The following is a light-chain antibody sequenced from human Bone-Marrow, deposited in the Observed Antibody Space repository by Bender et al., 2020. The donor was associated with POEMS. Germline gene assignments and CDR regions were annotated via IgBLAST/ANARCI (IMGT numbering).Light chain of an antibody. CDR1: DLGDKY. V-gene: IGLV3-1*01. Sequence: SYEVTQPPSVSVSPGQTASITCSGDDLGDKYVAWYQQKPGQSPVLVIYQDTKRPSGIPERFSGSNSGNTATLTISGTQAMDEADYYCQSSDSSGTPYVFGTGTKVTVL. CDR3: QSSDSSGTPYV. J-gene: IGLJ1*01. CDR2: QDT.